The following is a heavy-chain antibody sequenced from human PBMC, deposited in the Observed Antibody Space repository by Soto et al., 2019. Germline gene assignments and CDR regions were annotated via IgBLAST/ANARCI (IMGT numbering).Heavy chain of an antibody. CDR1: GFTFSSYS. V-gene: IGHV3-21*01. D-gene: IGHD5-18*01. CDR3: ARAGGYSYGTENFDY. J-gene: IGHJ4*02. CDR2: ISSSSSYI. Sequence: PGGSLRLSCAASGFTFSSYSMNWVRQAPGKGLEWVSSISSSSSYIYYADSVKGRFTISRDNAKNSLYLQMNSLRAEDTAVYYCARAGGYSYGTENFDYWGQGTLVTVSS.